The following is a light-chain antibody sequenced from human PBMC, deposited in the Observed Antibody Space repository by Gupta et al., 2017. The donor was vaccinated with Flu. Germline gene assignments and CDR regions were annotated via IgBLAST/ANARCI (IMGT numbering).Light chain of an antibody. CDR2: INSDGSH. CDR1: AGHTNYA. CDR3: QSWGAGTHV. V-gene: IGLV4-69*01. J-gene: IGLJ3*02. Sequence: QLVLTQSPSASASLGASVKLTCILSAGHTNYAIGRHQQQPGKGPRFLMNINSDGSHNKGAGIPDRFSGSLSGTARYLTISDLQSEDEADYYCQSWGAGTHVFGGGTKLTVL.